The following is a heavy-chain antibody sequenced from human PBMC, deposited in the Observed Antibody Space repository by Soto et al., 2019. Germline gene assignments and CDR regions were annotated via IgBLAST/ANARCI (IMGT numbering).Heavy chain of an antibody. V-gene: IGHV4-30-4*01. CDR3: ARDVQDYDIFTGYYRRWGFFDY. Sequence: QVQLQESGPGLVKPSQTLSLTCTVSGGSISSGDYYWSWIRQPPGKGLEWIGYIYYSGSTYYNPSLKRRVTSSVDTSKNQFSLNLSSVTAADTAVYYCARDVQDYDIFTGYYRRWGFFDYWGQGTLVTVSS. CDR1: GGSISSGDYY. CDR2: IYYSGST. J-gene: IGHJ4*02. D-gene: IGHD3-9*01.